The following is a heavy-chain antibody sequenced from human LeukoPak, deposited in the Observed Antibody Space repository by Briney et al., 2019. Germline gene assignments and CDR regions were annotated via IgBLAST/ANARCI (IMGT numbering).Heavy chain of an antibody. J-gene: IGHJ5*02. V-gene: IGHV3-48*01. CDR3: ARDRGGWYDWFDP. Sequence: GGSLRLSCAASGFTFSSYSMNWVRQAPGKGLEWVSYISSSSSTIYYADSVKGRFTISRDNAKNSLYLQMSSLRAEDTAVYYCARDRGGWYDWFDPWGQGTLVTVSS. D-gene: IGHD6-19*01. CDR1: GFTFSSYS. CDR2: ISSSSSTI.